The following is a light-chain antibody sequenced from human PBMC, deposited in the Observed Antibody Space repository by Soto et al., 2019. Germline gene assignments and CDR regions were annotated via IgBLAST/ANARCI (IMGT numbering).Light chain of an antibody. J-gene: IGLJ1*01. CDR2: DVS. CDR1: SSDIGGYNY. V-gene: IGLV2-14*03. Sequence: QSALTQPASVSGSPGQSITISCTGTSSDIGGYNYVSWYQQLPGKVPKLIIYDVSNRPSGVSDRFSGSKSGNAASLTISGLQAEDEADYYCSSYTRTSTLYVFGTGTKVTVI. CDR3: SSYTRTSTLYV.